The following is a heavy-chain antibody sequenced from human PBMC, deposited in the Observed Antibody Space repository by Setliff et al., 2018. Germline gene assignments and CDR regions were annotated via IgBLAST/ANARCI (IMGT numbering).Heavy chain of an antibody. Sequence: PGGSLRLSCAASGFTFSNYALSWVRQAPGKGLEWVSAISGSGGSTYYADSVKGRFTISRDNSKNTLYLQMNSLRAEDTAVYYCARVAGRGRYWYFDLWGRGTLVTVSS. CDR1: GFTFSNYA. J-gene: IGHJ2*01. CDR2: ISGSGGST. CDR3: ARVAGRGRYWYFDL. V-gene: IGHV3-23*01.